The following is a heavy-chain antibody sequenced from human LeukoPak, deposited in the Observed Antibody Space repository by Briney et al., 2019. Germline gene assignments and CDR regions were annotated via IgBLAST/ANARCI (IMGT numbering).Heavy chain of an antibody. CDR1: GYIFTNYG. D-gene: IGHD4-17*01. V-gene: IGHV1-69*10. CDR3: ARDLLDYGDYSTY. CDR2: IIPVLGTA. Sequence: SVKVSCKASGYIFTNYGISWVRQAPGQGLEWTGGIIPVLGTANYAQKFQGRVTINADKSTSTAYMELSSLRSEDTGVYYCARDLLDYGDYSTYWGQGTLVTVSS. J-gene: IGHJ4*02.